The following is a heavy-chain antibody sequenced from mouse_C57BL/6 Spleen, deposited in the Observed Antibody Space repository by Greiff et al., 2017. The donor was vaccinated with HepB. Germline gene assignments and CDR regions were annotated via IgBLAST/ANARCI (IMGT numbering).Heavy chain of an antibody. V-gene: IGHV1-18*01. CDR1: GYTFTDYN. CDR3: ARSGGGNYGGYFDV. D-gene: IGHD2-1*01. CDR2: INPNNGGT. Sequence: VVEPGASVKIPCKASGYTFTDYNMDWVKQSHGKSLEWIGDINPNNGGTIYNQKFKGKATLTVDKSSSTAYMELRSLTSEDTAVYYCARSGGGNYGGYFDVWGTGTTVTVSS. J-gene: IGHJ1*03.